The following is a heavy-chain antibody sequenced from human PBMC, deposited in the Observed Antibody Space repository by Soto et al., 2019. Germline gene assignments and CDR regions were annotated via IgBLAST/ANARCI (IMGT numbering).Heavy chain of an antibody. CDR3: AKDRILPGSKQYYYGSGSSHMDV. V-gene: IGHV3-23*01. CDR1: GFTFSSYA. J-gene: IGHJ6*03. CDR2: ISGSGGST. Sequence: PGGSLRLSCAASGFTFSSYAMSWVRQAPGKGLEWVSAISGSGGSTYYADSVKGRFTISRDNSKNTLYLQMNSLRAEDTAVYYCAKDRILPGSKQYYYGSGSSHMDVWGKGTTVTVSS. D-gene: IGHD3-10*01.